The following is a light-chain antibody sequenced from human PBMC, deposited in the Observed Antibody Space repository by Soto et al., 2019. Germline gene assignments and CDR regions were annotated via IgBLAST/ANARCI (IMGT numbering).Light chain of an antibody. CDR1: HSVSNY. CDR3: QQRFLT. J-gene: IGKJ4*01. V-gene: IGKV3-11*01. CDR2: DAS. Sequence: DIVLTQSPATLSLSPGERATLSCRASHSVSNYLAWYQQKPGQVPRLLIYDASNRAAGIPARFSGSGSGTDFTLTISSLEPEDFAVYYCQQRFLTFGGGTKVEIK.